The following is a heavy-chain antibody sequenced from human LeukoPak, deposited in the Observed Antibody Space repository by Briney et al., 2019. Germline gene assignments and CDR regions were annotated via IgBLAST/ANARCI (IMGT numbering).Heavy chain of an antibody. Sequence: GGSLRLSCAASGFTVSSNYMSWVRQAPGKGLEWVSVIYSGGSTYYADSVKGRFTISRDSSKNTLYLQMNSLRAEDTAVYYCARLIRGAFDIWGQGTMVTVSS. CDR3: ARLIRGAFDI. CDR1: GFTVSSNY. V-gene: IGHV3-66*04. J-gene: IGHJ3*02. D-gene: IGHD3-10*01. CDR2: IYSGGST.